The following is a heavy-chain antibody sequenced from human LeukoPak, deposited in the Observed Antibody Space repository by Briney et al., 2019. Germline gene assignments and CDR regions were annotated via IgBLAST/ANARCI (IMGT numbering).Heavy chain of an antibody. V-gene: IGHV5-51*01. CDR2: IYPGNSRT. D-gene: IGHD2-2*01. J-gene: IGHJ3*02. CDR1: GYSFTTYW. Sequence: GESLKISCKGSGYSFTTYWIGWVRQMPGEGLEWMGIIYPGNSRTRYRPSFEGQVTISADKSMTTAYLQWSSLKASDTAMYYCAREPPLGYCSSTSCYDAFDIWGQGTMVTVSS. CDR3: AREPPLGYCSSTSCYDAFDI.